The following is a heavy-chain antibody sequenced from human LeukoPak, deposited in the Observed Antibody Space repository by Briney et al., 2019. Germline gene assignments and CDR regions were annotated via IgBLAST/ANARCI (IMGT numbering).Heavy chain of an antibody. CDR1: GDTFSSYA. D-gene: IGHD3-22*01. V-gene: IGHV1-69*04. CDR3: AKDMDSSGWKDV. CDR2: IIPIFGIA. Sequence: GASVKVSCKASGDTFSSYAISWVRQAPGQGLEWMGRIIPIFGIANYAQKFQGRVTITADKSTSTAYMELSSLRSEDTAVYYCAKDMDSSGWKDVWGQGTTVTVSS. J-gene: IGHJ6*02.